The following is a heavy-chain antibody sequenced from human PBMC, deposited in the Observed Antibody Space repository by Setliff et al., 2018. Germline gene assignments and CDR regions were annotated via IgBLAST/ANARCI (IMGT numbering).Heavy chain of an antibody. CDR2: IYYSGSA. J-gene: IGHJ1*01. V-gene: IGHV4-30-4*08. CDR3: ARSGYYNGFQH. CDR1: GGSISSGDYY. D-gene: IGHD3-22*01. Sequence: SETLSLTCTVSGGSISSGDYYWSWIRQPPGKGLEWIGYIYYSGSAYYNPSLKSRVTISVDTSKNQFSLKLSSVTAADTAVYYCARSGYYNGFQHWGQGTLVTVSS.